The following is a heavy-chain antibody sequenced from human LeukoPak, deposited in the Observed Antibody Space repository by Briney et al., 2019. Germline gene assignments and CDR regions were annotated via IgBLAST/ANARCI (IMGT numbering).Heavy chain of an antibody. CDR2: INSDGSST. V-gene: IGHV3-74*01. CDR3: ARDNSGYDYWFDP. J-gene: IGHJ5*02. CDR1: GFTFSSYW. Sequence: PGGSLRLSCAASGFTFSSYWMRWVRQAPGKGLVWVSRINSDGSSTSYADSVKGRFTISRDNAKNTLYLQMNSLRAEDTAVYYCARDNSGYDYWFDPWGQGTLVTVSS. D-gene: IGHD5-12*01.